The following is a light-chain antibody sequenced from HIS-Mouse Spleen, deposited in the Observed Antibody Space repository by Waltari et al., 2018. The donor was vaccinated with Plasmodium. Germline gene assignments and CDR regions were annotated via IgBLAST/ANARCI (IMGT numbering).Light chain of an antibody. CDR3: YSTDSSGNHRV. Sequence: SYELTQPPSVSVSPGQTARITCSGDALPKKYAYWYQQKSGQAPVLVIYEDSKLPSGIPDRFSGSSSGTMAILTISGAQVEDEADYYCYSTDSSGNHRVFGGGTKLTVL. CDR2: EDS. CDR1: ALPKKY. J-gene: IGLJ3*02. V-gene: IGLV3-10*01.